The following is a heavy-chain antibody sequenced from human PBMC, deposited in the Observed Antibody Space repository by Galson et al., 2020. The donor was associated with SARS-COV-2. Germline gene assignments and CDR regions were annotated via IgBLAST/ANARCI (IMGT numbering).Heavy chain of an antibody. V-gene: IGHV1-2*02. D-gene: IGHD3-9*01. CDR1: GYTFTDYY. CDR2: INPKSGGT. Sequence: ASVKVSCKASGYTFTDYYINWVRQAPGQGLEWMGWINPKSGGTNYAQKFEGRVTMTRDTSITTAYMELSRLRADDTAVYYCARLSYYDVLTGYIVYVWGQGTMVTVSS. J-gene: IGHJ6*02. CDR3: ARLSYYDVLTGYIVYV.